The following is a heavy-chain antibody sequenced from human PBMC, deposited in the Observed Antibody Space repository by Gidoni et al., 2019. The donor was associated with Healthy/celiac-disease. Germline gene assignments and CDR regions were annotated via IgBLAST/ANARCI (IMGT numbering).Heavy chain of an antibody. CDR2: IYTSGST. J-gene: IGHJ4*02. CDR3: ASLPYSGYDYSDY. CDR1: GCSLSSGSYY. D-gene: IGHD5-12*01. V-gene: IGHV4-61*02. Sequence: QVQLQESGPGLVKPSQTLSLTCTVSGCSLSSGSYYWSWIRQPAGKGLEWMGRIYTSGSTNSNPSLNSRVTMSVDTSKNQFSLKLSSVTAADTAVYYCASLPYSGYDYSDYWGQGTLVTVSS.